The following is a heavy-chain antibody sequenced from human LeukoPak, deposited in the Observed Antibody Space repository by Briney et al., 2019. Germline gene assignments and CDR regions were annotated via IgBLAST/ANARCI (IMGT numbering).Heavy chain of an antibody. CDR1: GGSISSYY. V-gene: IGHV4-4*07. J-gene: IGHJ4*02. Sequence: PSETLSLTCTVSGGSISSYYWSWIRQPAGKGLEWIGRIYTSGSTNYNPSLKSRVTMSVGTSKNQFSLKLSSVTAADTAVYYCAREAYYYDSSGQNTLGYWGQGTLVTVSS. D-gene: IGHD3-22*01. CDR3: AREAYYYDSSGQNTLGY. CDR2: IYTSGST.